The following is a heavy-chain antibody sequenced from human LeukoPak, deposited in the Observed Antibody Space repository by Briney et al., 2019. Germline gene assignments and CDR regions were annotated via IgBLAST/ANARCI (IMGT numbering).Heavy chain of an antibody. CDR3: ARDRYCSSTSCSPAGYFDY. CDR2: IYYSGST. D-gene: IGHD2-2*01. Sequence: PSETLSLTCTVSGGSISSSSYSWGWIRQPPGKGLEWIGSIYYSGSTYYNPSLKSRVTISVDTSKNQFSLKLSSVTAADTAVYYCARDRYCSSTSCSPAGYFDYWGQGALVTVSS. J-gene: IGHJ4*02. CDR1: GGSISSSSYS. V-gene: IGHV4-39*02.